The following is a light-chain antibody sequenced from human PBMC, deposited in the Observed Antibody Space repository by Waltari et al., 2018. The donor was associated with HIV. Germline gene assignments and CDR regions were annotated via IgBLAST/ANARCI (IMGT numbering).Light chain of an antibody. CDR3: QSHHNKIFYV. CDR2: ANN. CDR1: SGNIASSS. V-gene: IGLV6-57*01. J-gene: IGLJ1*01. Sequence: NFILNQPHSVSESPGKTVPISCTRSSGNIASSSVQWYQPRPGRSPTTVIYANNQRPSGVPDRFSGHRYSSSNSASLTISGLRTEDEAYYYCQSHHNKIFYVFGGGTYVTVL.